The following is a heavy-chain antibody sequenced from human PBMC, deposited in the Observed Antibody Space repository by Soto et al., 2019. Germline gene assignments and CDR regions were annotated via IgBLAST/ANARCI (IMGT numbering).Heavy chain of an antibody. D-gene: IGHD2-8*01. CDR1: GFIISAYT. Sequence: GGSLRLSCSASGFIISAYTMGWFRLASGKGLEWVASLFSGGVSTRYAASVTGRFTISRDNSKNMLYLQMNSLGVDDTAVYYCARDRQPDAIWTCEYWGRGILVTVSS. V-gene: IGHV3-23*03. CDR2: LFSGGVST. CDR3: ARDRQPDAIWTCEY. J-gene: IGHJ4*02.